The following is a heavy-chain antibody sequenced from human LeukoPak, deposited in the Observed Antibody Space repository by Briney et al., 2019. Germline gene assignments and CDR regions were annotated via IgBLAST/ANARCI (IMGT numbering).Heavy chain of an antibody. CDR3: AKAPGGVSGSYYFFDY. V-gene: IGHV3-23*01. CDR2: ISGSGGST. D-gene: IGHD1-26*01. CDR1: GFTFSSYA. Sequence: PGGSLRLSCAASGFTFSSYAMSWVRQAPGKGLEWVSAISGSGGSTYYADSVKGRFTISRDNSKNTLYLQMNSLRAEDTAVYYCAKAPGGVSGSYYFFDYRGQGTLVTVSS. J-gene: IGHJ4*02.